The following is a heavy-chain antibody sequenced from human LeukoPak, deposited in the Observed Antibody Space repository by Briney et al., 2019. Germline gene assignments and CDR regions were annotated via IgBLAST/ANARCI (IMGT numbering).Heavy chain of an antibody. J-gene: IGHJ6*02. CDR1: GLTFSSYA. CDR3: ANGIAVAGLTEVYYYYGMDV. V-gene: IGHV3-23*01. Sequence: GGSLRLSCAASGLTFSSYAMSWVCQAPGKGLEWVSAISGSGGSTYYADSVKGRFTISRDNSKNTLYLQMNSLRAEDTAVYYCANGIAVAGLTEVYYYYGMDVWGQGTTVTVSS. CDR2: ISGSGGST. D-gene: IGHD6-19*01.